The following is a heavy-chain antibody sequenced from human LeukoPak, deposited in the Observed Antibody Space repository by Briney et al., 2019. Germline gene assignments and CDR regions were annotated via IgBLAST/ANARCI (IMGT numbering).Heavy chain of an antibody. D-gene: IGHD3-22*01. V-gene: IGHV1-2*02. CDR3: ARVPQYYYDSSGYYSVSWFDP. Sequence: ASVKVSCKASGYTFTSYDINWVRQATGQGLEWMGWINPNSGGTNYAQKFQGRVTMTRDTSISTAYMELSRLRSDDTAVYYCARVPQYYYDSSGYYSVSWFDPWGQGTLVTVSS. CDR2: INPNSGGT. J-gene: IGHJ5*02. CDR1: GYTFTSYD.